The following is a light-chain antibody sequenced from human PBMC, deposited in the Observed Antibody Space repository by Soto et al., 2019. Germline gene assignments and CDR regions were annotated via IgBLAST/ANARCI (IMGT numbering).Light chain of an antibody. Sequence: DVQMSLSPSTLSASEGDRVTITCRASQSISSWLAWYQQKPGKAPKLLIYDASSLESGVPSRFSGSGSGTEFTLTISSLQPDDFATYCCQQYNSYSWTFGQGTKVDI. CDR2: DAS. CDR3: QQYNSYSWT. CDR1: QSISSW. J-gene: IGKJ1*01. V-gene: IGKV1-5*01.